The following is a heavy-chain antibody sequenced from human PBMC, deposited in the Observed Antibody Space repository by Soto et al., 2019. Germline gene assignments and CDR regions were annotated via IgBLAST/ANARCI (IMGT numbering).Heavy chain of an antibody. CDR1: GFNVSSNS. V-gene: IGHV3-53*01. J-gene: IGHJ5*01. CDR3: ARHVWLES. CDR2: IHSDANT. Sequence: GSLRLSCAASGFNVSSNSMNWVRQAPGKGLEWLSLIHSDANTKYADSVKGRFTISRDSSENTVYPLVNSLRAEDTAVYYCARHVWLESWGQGTLVTVSS.